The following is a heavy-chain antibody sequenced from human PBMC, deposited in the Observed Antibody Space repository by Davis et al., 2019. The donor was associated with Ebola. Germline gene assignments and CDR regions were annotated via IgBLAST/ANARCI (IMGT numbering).Heavy chain of an antibody. D-gene: IGHD4-11*01. J-gene: IGHJ4*02. CDR3: VKMPSVADYSNYDY. CDR2: ISFYGSNK. V-gene: IGHV3-30-3*02. Sequence: LSLTCAASGFPFRSYAMHWVRQAPGKGLEWVAVISFYGSNKYYADSVKGRFTISRDNSKNTLYLQLSSLRAEDTAVYYCVKMPSVADYSNYDYWGQGTLVTVSS. CDR1: GFPFRSYA.